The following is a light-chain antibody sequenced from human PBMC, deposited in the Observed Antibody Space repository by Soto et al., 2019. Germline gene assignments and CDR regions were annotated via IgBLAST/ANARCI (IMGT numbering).Light chain of an antibody. J-gene: IGKJ1*01. CDR1: QSIRYW. V-gene: IGKV1-5*03. Sequence: DIQMTQSPSTLSASVGDRATITCRASQSIRYWLDWFQKKAGKAPKLLIYEASRLESGVPSRIRGSGYGTELTLTISSLQHDDFETYYCQQYTSYTWTFGHGTKVDIK. CDR2: EAS. CDR3: QQYTSYTWT.